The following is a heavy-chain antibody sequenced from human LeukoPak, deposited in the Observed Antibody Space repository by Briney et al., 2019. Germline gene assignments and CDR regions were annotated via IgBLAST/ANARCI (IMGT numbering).Heavy chain of an antibody. D-gene: IGHD3-10*01. CDR3: ARDLSPGSGSYESVWFDP. J-gene: IGHJ5*02. Sequence: SVKVSCKASGGTFSSYAISWVRQAPGQGLEWMGRINPIFGTANYAQKFQGRVTITADKSTSTAYMDLSSLRSEDTAVYYCARDLSPGSGSYESVWFDPWGQGTLVTVSS. V-gene: IGHV1-69*06. CDR2: INPIFGTA. CDR1: GGTFSSYA.